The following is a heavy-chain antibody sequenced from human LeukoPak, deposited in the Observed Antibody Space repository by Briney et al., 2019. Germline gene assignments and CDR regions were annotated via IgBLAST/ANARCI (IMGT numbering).Heavy chain of an antibody. V-gene: IGHV4-59*01. Sequence: SETLSLTCSVSGGSISGYYWSWIRQPPGKGLEWIGDMYYSGSTNYNPSLKSRVTISVDTSKNQFSLKLSSVTAADTAVYYCARGTVFGVATNWFDPWCQGTLVTVSS. CDR3: ARGTVFGVATNWFDP. J-gene: IGHJ5*02. CDR2: MYYSGST. D-gene: IGHD3-3*01. CDR1: GGSISGYY.